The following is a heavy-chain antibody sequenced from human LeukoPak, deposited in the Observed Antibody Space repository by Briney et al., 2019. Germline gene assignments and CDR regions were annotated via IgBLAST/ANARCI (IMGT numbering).Heavy chain of an antibody. D-gene: IGHD6-13*01. V-gene: IGHV1-46*01. Sequence: ASVKVSCKASGYTFTSYYMHWVRQAPGQGLEWMGIINPSGGSTTYAPQFQGRVTMTRDTSTSTVYMELRSLRSEDTAVYYCARVRGTSSRSFNWFDPWGQGTLVTVSS. CDR3: ARVRGTSSRSFNWFDP. CDR1: GYTFTSYY. J-gene: IGHJ5*02. CDR2: INPSGGST.